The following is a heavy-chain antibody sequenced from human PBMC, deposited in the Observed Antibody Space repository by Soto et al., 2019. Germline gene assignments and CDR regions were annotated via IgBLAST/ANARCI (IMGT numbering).Heavy chain of an antibody. D-gene: IGHD2-15*01. Sequence: QVQLVESGGGVVQPGRSLRLSCATSGFTFSSYGIHWVRQAPGKGLEWVAVISHDGSNKFYADSVKGRFTISRDNSKNTLYLQMNSLRADDTAVYYCAKGSGYCSGGSCYCHYWGQGTLVTVSS. V-gene: IGHV3-30*18. CDR2: ISHDGSNK. J-gene: IGHJ4*02. CDR1: GFTFSSYG. CDR3: AKGSGYCSGGSCYCHY.